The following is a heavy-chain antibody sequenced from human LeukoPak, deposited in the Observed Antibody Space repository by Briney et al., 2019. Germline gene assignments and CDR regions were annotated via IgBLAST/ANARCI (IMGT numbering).Heavy chain of an antibody. CDR3: AKESSGWNYFDY. Sequence: PGGSLRLSCAASGFTFSSYGMNWVRQAPGKGLECVSTISGGGGSTSYADSVKGRFTISRDNSKNTLYLQMNSLRAEDTAVYYCAKESSGWNYFDYWGQGTLVTVSS. CDR1: GFTFSSYG. CDR2: ISGGGGST. D-gene: IGHD6-19*01. V-gene: IGHV3-23*01. J-gene: IGHJ4*02.